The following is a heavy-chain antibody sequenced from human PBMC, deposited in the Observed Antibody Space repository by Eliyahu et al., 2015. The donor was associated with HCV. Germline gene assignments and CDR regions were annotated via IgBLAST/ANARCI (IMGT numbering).Heavy chain of an antibody. Sequence: QVQLQESGPALVKPSQTLSLTCTVSGGSISSGDYYWSWIRQHPEKGLEWIGYIYSSGSTYYNPSLKSRLTISLDTSKSQFSLKLSSVTAADTALYYCARASINYFEYWGQGTLVTVSS. CDR3: ARASINYFEY. D-gene: IGHD6-6*01. CDR2: IYSSGST. J-gene: IGHJ4*02. V-gene: IGHV4-31*03. CDR1: GGSISSGDYY.